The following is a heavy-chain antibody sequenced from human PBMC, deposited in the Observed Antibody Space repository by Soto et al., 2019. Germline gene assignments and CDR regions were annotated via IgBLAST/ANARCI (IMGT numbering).Heavy chain of an antibody. Sequence: DSVKVACKASGYNFTSYGISWVRQAPGQGLEWMGWISAYNGNTNYAQKLQGRVTMTTDTSTSTAYMELRSLRYDDTAVYYCARDPDSSGYYYVDNWFDPWGQGTRVT. D-gene: IGHD3-22*01. CDR1: GYNFTSYG. V-gene: IGHV1-18*01. J-gene: IGHJ5*02. CDR3: ARDPDSSGYYYVDNWFDP. CDR2: ISAYNGNT.